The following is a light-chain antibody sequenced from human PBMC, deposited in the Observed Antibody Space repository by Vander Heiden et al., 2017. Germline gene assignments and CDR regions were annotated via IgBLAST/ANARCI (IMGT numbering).Light chain of an antibody. J-gene: IGKJ3*01. Sequence: AIRITQSPSSLSASTGDRVTITCRASQGISSYLAWYQQKPGKAPKLLIYAASTLQSGVPSRFSGSGSGTDFTLTISCLQSEDFATYYCQQYDSYRFTFGPGTKVDIK. CDR1: QGISSY. V-gene: IGKV1-8*01. CDR3: QQYDSYRFT. CDR2: AAS.